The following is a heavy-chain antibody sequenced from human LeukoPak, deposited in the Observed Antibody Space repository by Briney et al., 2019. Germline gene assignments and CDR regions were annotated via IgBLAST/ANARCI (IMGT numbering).Heavy chain of an antibody. CDR1: GFTFSSYS. CDR3: ARVKYGGIAAAGEFGFAFDI. D-gene: IGHD6-13*01. V-gene: IGHV3-20*04. Sequence: GGSLRLSCAVSGFTFSSYSMNWVRQAPGKGLEWVSGINWNGGSTGYADSVKGRFTISRDNAKNSLYLQMNSLRAEDTALYYCARVKYGGIAAAGEFGFAFDIWGQGTMVTVSS. J-gene: IGHJ3*02. CDR2: INWNGGST.